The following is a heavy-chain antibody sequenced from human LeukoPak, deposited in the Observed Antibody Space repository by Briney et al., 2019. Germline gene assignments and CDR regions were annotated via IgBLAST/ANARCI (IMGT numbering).Heavy chain of an antibody. Sequence: GGSLRLSCAASGFTFSSYAMSWVRQAPGKGLEWVSAISGSGGSTYYADSVKGRFTISRDNSKYTLYLQMNSLRAEDTAVYYCAKDGNYDFWSGYPNWFDPWGQGTLVTVSS. J-gene: IGHJ5*02. V-gene: IGHV3-23*01. CDR2: ISGSGGST. CDR1: GFTFSSYA. D-gene: IGHD3-3*01. CDR3: AKDGNYDFWSGYPNWFDP.